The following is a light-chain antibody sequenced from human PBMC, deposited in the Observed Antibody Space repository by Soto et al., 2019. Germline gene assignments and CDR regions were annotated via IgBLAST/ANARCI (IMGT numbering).Light chain of an antibody. CDR1: NSDVGGYNY. V-gene: IGLV2-14*01. Sequence: QSVLTQPASVSGSPGQSITISCTGTNSDVGGYNYVSWYQHHPGKAPKLLIFDVNNRPSGVSNRFSGSQSDTTASLTISGLQADDEADYYCTSYTSSNSLVFGGGTKVTVL. CDR3: TSYTSSNSLV. J-gene: IGLJ2*01. CDR2: DVN.